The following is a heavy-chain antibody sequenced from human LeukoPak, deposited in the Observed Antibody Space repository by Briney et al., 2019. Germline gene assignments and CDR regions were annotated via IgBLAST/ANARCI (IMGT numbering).Heavy chain of an antibody. V-gene: IGHV4-34*01. J-gene: IGHJ5*02. CDR2: INHSGST. Sequence: SETLSLTCAVYGGSFSGYYWSWIRQPPGKGLEWIGEINHSGSTNYNPSLKSRVTISVDTSKNQFSLKLSSVTAADTAVYYCARVQQWLENWFDPWGQGTLVTVSS. CDR3: ARVQQWLENWFDP. CDR1: GGSFSGYY. D-gene: IGHD6-19*01.